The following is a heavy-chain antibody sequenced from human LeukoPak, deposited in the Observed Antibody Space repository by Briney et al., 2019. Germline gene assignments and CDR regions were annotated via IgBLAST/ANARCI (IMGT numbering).Heavy chain of an antibody. J-gene: IGHJ6*03. V-gene: IGHV4-59*01. D-gene: IGHD3/OR15-3a*01. CDR3: ARDKGGLGRGYYYIDV. CDR1: GGSISSYY. CDR2: IYYSGST. Sequence: SETLSLTCTVSGGSISSYYWSWIRQPPGKGLEWIGYIYYSGSTNYNPSLKSRVTISVDTSKNQFSLKLSSVTAADTAVYYCARDKGGLGRGYYYIDVWGKGTTVTVSS.